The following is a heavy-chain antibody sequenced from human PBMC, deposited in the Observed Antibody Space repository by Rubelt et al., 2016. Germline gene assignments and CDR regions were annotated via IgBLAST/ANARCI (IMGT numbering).Heavy chain of an antibody. Sequence: QVQLQQWGAGLLKPSETLSLTCAVYGGSFSGYYWSWIRQPPGKGLEWIGEINHSGSTNYNPSLKRRVTISVDTSKNQFALKLSSVTAGDTAVYYCARQVEYDDSSGYPEYWGQGTLVTVSS. D-gene: IGHD3-22*01. CDR2: INHSGST. J-gene: IGHJ4*02. V-gene: IGHV4-34*01. CDR3: ARQVEYDDSSGYPEY. CDR1: GGSFSGYY.